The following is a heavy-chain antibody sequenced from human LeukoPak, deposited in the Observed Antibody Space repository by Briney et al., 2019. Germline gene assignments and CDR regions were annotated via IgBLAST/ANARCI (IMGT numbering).Heavy chain of an antibody. D-gene: IGHD3-22*01. J-gene: IGHJ4*02. CDR1: GFTFSSYW. V-gene: IGHV3-74*01. CDR2: INSDGGST. CDR3: ARRYFYDSSTYYPLDY. Sequence: PGGSLRLSCAASGFTFSSYWMHWVRQAPGKGLVWVSRINSDGGSTTYADSVKGRFTISRDNAKNTLYLQMNSLRAEDTAVYYCARRYFYDSSTYYPLDYWGKGTLVTVSS.